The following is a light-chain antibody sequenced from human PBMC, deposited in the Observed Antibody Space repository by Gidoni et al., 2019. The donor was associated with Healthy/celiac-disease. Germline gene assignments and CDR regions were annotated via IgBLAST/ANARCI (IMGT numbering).Light chain of an antibody. V-gene: IGKV1-39*01. Sequence: DIKMTQAPSTLSASVGDRVTITCRASQSISSYLNWYQQKPGKAPKLLIYAASSLHSGVPSRFSCSGSGTDFTLTISSLEPEDFATYYCQQRNSSPRTFGQGTKVEIK. J-gene: IGKJ1*01. CDR2: AAS. CDR3: QQRNSSPRT. CDR1: QSISSY.